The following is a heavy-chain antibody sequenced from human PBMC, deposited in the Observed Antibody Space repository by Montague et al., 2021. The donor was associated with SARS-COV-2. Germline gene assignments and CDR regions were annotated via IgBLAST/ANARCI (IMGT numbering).Heavy chain of an antibody. Sequence: SETLSLTCAVSGGSISSSNWWSWVRQPPGKGLEWVGEIYHSGNTNYNPSLQSRFTISVDKSKNQFSLRLSSVTAADTAVYYCARCSSRGAHRFWGQGTLVTVSS. CDR3: ARCSSRGAHRF. J-gene: IGHJ4*02. V-gene: IGHV4-4*02. CDR2: IYHSGNT. CDR1: GGSISSSNW. D-gene: IGHD3-10*01.